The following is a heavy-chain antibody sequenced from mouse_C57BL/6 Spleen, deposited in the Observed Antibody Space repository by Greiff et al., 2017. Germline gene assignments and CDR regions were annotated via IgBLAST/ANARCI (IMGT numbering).Heavy chain of an antibody. V-gene: IGHV1-39*01. D-gene: IGHD3-2*02. CDR3: APSSSGYETWFAY. CDR2: INPNYGTT. CDR1: GYSFTDYN. Sequence: VQLKESGPELVKPGASVKISCKASGYSFTDYNMNWVKQSNGKSLEWIGVINPNYGTTSYNQKFKGKATLTVDQSSSTAYMQLNSLTSEDSAVYYCAPSSSGYETWFAYWGQGTLVTVSA. J-gene: IGHJ3*01.